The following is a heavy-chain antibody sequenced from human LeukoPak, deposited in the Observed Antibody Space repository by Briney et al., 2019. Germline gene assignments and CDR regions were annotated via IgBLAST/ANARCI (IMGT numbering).Heavy chain of an antibody. CDR3: TRDPLHCSSTSCPGGYYFDY. CDR2: IRSKAYGGTT. J-gene: IGHJ4*02. V-gene: IGHV3-49*04. D-gene: IGHD2-2*01. Sequence: PGGSLTLSCTASGFTFGDYAMSWVRQAPGKGLEWVGFIRSKAYGGTTEYAASVKGRFTISRDDSKSIAYLQMNSLKTEDTAVYYCTRDPLHCSSTSCPGGYYFDYWGQGTLVTVTS. CDR1: GFTFGDYA.